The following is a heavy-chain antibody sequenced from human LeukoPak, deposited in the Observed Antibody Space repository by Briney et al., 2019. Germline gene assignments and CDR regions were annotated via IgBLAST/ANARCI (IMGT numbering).Heavy chain of an antibody. Sequence: SETLSLTCAVYGGSFSGYYWSWIRQPPGKGLEWIGEINHSGSTNYNPSLKSRVTISVDTSKNQFSLKLSSVTAADTAVYYCARVRYGDYWFDPWGQGTLVTVSS. CDR2: INHSGST. D-gene: IGHD4-17*01. CDR1: GGSFSGYY. V-gene: IGHV4-34*01. CDR3: ARVRYGDYWFDP. J-gene: IGHJ5*02.